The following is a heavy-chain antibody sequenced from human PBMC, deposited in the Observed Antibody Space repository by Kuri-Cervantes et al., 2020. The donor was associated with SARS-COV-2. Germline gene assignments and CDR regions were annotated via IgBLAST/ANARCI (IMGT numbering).Heavy chain of an antibody. CDR1: GFIFSDYY. V-gene: IGHV3-11*04. CDR3: ARDLRLGKSLDY. CDR2: IGPSGTTK. Sequence: GSLRLSCTASGFIFSDYYMTWIRQAPGKGLEWVSNIGPSGTTKYYADSVKGRFTISRDNAKNSLYLQMSSLRAEDTALYYCARDLRLGKSLDYWGQGTLVTVSS. J-gene: IGHJ4*02. D-gene: IGHD7-27*01.